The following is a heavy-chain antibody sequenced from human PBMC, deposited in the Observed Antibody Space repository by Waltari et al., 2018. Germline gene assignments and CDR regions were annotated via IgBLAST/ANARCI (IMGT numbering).Heavy chain of an antibody. CDR3: AGESLSAFHL. J-gene: IGHJ3*01. Sequence: HWVRQAPGKGLEYVSGIGTDYHTFYANSVKGRFTVSRDTAKNTLFLQMGGLRVDDMAVYYCAGESLSAFHLWGRGTMVTVSS. V-gene: IGHV3-64*01. CDR2: IGTDYHT.